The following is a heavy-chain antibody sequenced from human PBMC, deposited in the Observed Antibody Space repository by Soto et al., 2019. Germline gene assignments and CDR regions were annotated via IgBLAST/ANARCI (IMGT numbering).Heavy chain of an antibody. V-gene: IGHV4-31*03. CDR2: IYYSGST. Sequence: QVQLHESGPGLVKPSQTLSLTCTVSGGSISSGGYYWSWIRQHPGKGLEWIGYIYYSGSTYYNPSLKSRVTISVDTSKKQFSLKLSSVTAADTAVYYCARGGSSSPYFDDWGQGTLVTVSS. D-gene: IGHD6-13*01. CDR1: GGSISSGGYY. J-gene: IGHJ4*02. CDR3: ARGGSSSPYFDD.